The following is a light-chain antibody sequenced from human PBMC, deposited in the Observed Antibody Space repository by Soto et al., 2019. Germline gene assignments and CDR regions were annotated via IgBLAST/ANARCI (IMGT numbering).Light chain of an antibody. V-gene: IGLV2-14*01. Sequence: QSVLTQPASVSGSPGQSITISCTGTSSDVGGYNYVSWYQQHPGKAPKLMIYDVSNRPSGVSNRFSGSKSGNTASLTISGLQAEVEADYYCSSYTSSSTLRVFGGGTKLTVL. CDR1: SSDVGGYNY. J-gene: IGLJ2*01. CDR2: DVS. CDR3: SSYTSSSTLRV.